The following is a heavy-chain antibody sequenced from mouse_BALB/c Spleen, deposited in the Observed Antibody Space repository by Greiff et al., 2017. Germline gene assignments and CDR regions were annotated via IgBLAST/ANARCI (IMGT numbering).Heavy chain of an antibody. Sequence: EVQGVESGPELVKPGASVKISCKASGYTFTDYNMHWVKQSHGKSLEWIGYIYPYNGGTGYNQKFKSKATLTVDNSSSTAYMELRSLTSEDSAVYYCARKDYYGNYAMDYWGQGTSVTVSS. D-gene: IGHD2-1*01. CDR1: GYTFTDYN. J-gene: IGHJ4*01. CDR2: IYPYNGGT. V-gene: IGHV1S29*02. CDR3: ARKDYYGNYAMDY.